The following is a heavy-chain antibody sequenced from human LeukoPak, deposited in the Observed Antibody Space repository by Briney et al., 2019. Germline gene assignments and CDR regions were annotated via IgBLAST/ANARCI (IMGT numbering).Heavy chain of an antibody. CDR1: GFTFSSYA. CDR3: ATNSGYFDWLLNDY. J-gene: IGHJ4*02. CDR2: ISSSGSTI. D-gene: IGHD3-9*01. Sequence: GGSLRLSCSASGFTFSSYAMHWVRQAPGKGLEWVSYISSSGSTIYYADSVKGRFTISRDNAKNSLYLQMNSLRAEDTAVYYCATNSGYFDWLLNDYWGQGTLVTVSS. V-gene: IGHV3-48*03.